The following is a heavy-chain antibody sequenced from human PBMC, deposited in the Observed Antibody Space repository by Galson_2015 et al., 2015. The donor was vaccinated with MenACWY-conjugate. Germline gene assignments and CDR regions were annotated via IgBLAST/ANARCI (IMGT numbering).Heavy chain of an antibody. Sequence: ETLSLPCTVSGGSASSSGYYWTWIRQPPGQGLEWIGLIYDSGTTKYNPSLKGRVTISLDTSKNQVSLKLSSVTAADTAVYYCAREFSYWGQGTLVTVSS. V-gene: IGHV4-61*08. CDR2: IYDSGTT. CDR1: GGSASSSGYY. D-gene: IGHD2/OR15-2a*01. J-gene: IGHJ4*02. CDR3: AREFSY.